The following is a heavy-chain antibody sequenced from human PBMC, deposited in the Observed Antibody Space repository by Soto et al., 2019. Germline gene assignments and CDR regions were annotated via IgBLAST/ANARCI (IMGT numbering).Heavy chain of an antibody. J-gene: IGHJ4*02. CDR3: AHRPRDIVATINYFDY. D-gene: IGHD5-12*01. CDR2: IYWNDDK. V-gene: IGHV2-5*01. CDR1: GFSLSTSGVG. Sequence: QIPLKESGPTLVKPTQTLTLTCTFSGFSLSTSGVGVGWIRQPPGKALEWLALIYWNDDKRYSPSLKSRLTITKDTSKNQVVLTMTNMDPVDTATYYCAHRPRDIVATINYFDYWGQGTLVNVSS.